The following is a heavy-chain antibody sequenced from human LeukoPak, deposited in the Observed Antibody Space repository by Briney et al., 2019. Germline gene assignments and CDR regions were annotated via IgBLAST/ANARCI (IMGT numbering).Heavy chain of an antibody. J-gene: IGHJ6*02. CDR1: GGSFRGYY. V-gene: IGHV4-34*01. Sequence: SETPSLTCAVYGGSFRGYYWSWIRQPPGKGLEWIGEINHSGSTNYNPSLKSRVIISVDTSKNQFSLKLSSVTAADTAVYYCARGERWLQSAYYYYGMDVWGQGTTVTVSS. D-gene: IGHD5-24*01. CDR3: ARGERWLQSAYYYYGMDV. CDR2: INHSGST.